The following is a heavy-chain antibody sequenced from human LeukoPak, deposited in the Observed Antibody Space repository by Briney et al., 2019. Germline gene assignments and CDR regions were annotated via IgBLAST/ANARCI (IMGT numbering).Heavy chain of an antibody. CDR1: GDSVSSNSAA. V-gene: IGHV6-1*01. CDR3: ARAPVVPAPPDYYYYYMDV. D-gene: IGHD2-2*01. J-gene: IGHJ6*03. Sequence: SQTLSLTCAISGDSVSSNSAAWNWIRQSPSRGLEWLGRTYYRSKWYNDYAVSVKSRITINPDTSKNQFPLQLNSVTPEDTAVYYCARAPVVPAPPDYYYYYMDVWGKGTTVTVSS. CDR2: TYYRSKWYN.